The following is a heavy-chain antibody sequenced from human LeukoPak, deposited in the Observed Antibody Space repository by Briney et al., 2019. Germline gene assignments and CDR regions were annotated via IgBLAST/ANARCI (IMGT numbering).Heavy chain of an antibody. Sequence: ASVKVSCKASGYTFTSYDINWVRQATGQGLEWMGWMSPNSGNTGYAQKFQGRVTMTRNTSISTAYMELSSLRSEDTAVYYCARARDGDILTGYLYYYYYGMDVWGQGTTVTVSS. CDR1: GYTFTSYD. D-gene: IGHD3-9*01. CDR3: ARARDGDILTGYLYYYYYGMDV. CDR2: MSPNSGNT. J-gene: IGHJ6*02. V-gene: IGHV1-8*01.